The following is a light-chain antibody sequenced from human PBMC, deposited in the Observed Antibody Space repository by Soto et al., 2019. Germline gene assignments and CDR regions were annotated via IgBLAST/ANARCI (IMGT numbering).Light chain of an antibody. V-gene: IGLV2-14*03. J-gene: IGLJ3*02. Sequence: QSALTQPASVSGSPGQSITISCTGTGRDVGSDNYVSWYQQHPGKAPKLMIYDVNSRPSGVSSRFSGSKSGNTASLTISGLQAEDEADYYCSSYTTSSTRVFGGGTKLTVL. CDR3: SSYTTSSTRV. CDR2: DVN. CDR1: GRDVGSDNY.